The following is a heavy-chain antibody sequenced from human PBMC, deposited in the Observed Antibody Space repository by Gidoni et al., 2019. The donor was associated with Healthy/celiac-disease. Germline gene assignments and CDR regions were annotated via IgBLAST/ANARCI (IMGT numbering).Heavy chain of an antibody. V-gene: IGHV3-33*01. CDR1: GFTFSSYG. J-gene: IGHJ6*02. Sequence: VQLVESGGGVVQPGRSLRLSCAASGFTFSSYGMPWVRQAPGKGLEWVAVIWYDGSNKYYADSVKGRFTISRDNSKNTLYLQMNSLRAEDTAVYYCARDVDIVATTDPYYYYGMDVWGQGTTVTVSS. CDR2: IWYDGSNK. D-gene: IGHD5-12*01. CDR3: ARDVDIVATTDPYYYYGMDV.